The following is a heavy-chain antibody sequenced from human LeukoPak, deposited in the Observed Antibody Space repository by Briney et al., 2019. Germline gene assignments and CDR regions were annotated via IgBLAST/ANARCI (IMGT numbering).Heavy chain of an antibody. CDR2: INPNSGGT. D-gene: IGHD3-22*01. Sequence: ALVKVSCKASGYTFTGYYMHWVRQAPGQGLEWMGRINPNSGGTNYAQKFQGRVTMTRDTSISTAYMELSRLRSDDTAVYYCALMTTYYYDSSGPGVAFDIWGQGTMVTVSS. J-gene: IGHJ3*02. V-gene: IGHV1-2*06. CDR3: ALMTTYYYDSSGPGVAFDI. CDR1: GYTFTGYY.